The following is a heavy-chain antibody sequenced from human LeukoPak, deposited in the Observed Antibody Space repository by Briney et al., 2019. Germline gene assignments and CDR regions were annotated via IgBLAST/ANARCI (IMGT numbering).Heavy chain of an antibody. V-gene: IGHV4-39*07. CDR2: IYYSGST. Sequence: SETLPLTCTVSGGSISRSRDYWGWIRQPPGKGLEWIGSIYYSGSTNYNPSLKSRVTISVDTSKNQFSLKLSSVTAADTAVYYCARYTVVTRGLDYWGQGTLVTVSS. CDR3: ARYTVVTRGLDY. J-gene: IGHJ4*02. D-gene: IGHD4-23*01. CDR1: GGSISRSRDY.